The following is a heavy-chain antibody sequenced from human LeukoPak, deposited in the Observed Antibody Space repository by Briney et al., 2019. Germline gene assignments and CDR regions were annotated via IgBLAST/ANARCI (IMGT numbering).Heavy chain of an antibody. D-gene: IGHD5-12*01. Sequence: GASVKVSCKASGYTFTGYYMHWVRQAPGQGLEWMGWINPNSGGTNYAQKFQGRVTMTRDTSISTAYMELSSLTSDDTAVYYCARQAVATIRFPGDYWGQGTLVTVSS. CDR3: ARQAVATIRFPGDY. CDR2: INPNSGGT. CDR1: GYTFTGYY. V-gene: IGHV1-2*02. J-gene: IGHJ4*02.